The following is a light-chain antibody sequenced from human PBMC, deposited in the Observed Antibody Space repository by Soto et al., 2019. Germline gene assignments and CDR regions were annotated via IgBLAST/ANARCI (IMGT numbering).Light chain of an antibody. J-gene: IGLJ3*02. V-gene: IGLV1-44*01. CDR2: SNN. Sequence: QSVLTQPPSASGTPGQRVTISCSGSSPNIGSNPVSWYQQLPGTAPRLLIYSNNERPSGVPDRLSGSKSGTSASLAISGLQSEDEDDYYCAAWGDSLNGRVFGGGTKLTVL. CDR3: AAWGDSLNGRV. CDR1: SPNIGSNP.